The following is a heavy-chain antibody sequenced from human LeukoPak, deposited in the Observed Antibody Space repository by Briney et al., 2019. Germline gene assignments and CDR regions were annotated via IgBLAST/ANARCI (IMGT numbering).Heavy chain of an antibody. Sequence: PSETLSLTCTVSGGSISSGGYYWSWIRQHPGKGLEWIGYIYYSGITNYNPSLKSRVTISVDTSKSQFSLKLSSVTAADTAVYYCARRRHNSGPIDYWGQGTLVTVSS. D-gene: IGHD1-26*01. CDR2: IYYSGIT. J-gene: IGHJ4*02. CDR1: GGSISSGGYY. CDR3: ARRRHNSGPIDY. V-gene: IGHV4-61*08.